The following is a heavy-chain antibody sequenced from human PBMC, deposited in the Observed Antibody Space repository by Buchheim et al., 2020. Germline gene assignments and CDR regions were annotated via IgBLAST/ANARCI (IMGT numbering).Heavy chain of an antibody. CDR1: GFTFSSYW. CDR3: ARDRGAVAGGYYYYYMDV. CDR2: IKQDGSEK. J-gene: IGHJ6*03. D-gene: IGHD6-19*01. Sequence: EVQLVESGGGLVQPGGSLRLSCAASGFTFSSYWMSWVRQAPGKGLEWVANIKQDGSEKYYVDSVKGRFTISRDNAKNSLYLQMNSLRAENTAVYYCARDRGAVAGGYYYYYMDVWGKGTT. V-gene: IGHV3-7*04.